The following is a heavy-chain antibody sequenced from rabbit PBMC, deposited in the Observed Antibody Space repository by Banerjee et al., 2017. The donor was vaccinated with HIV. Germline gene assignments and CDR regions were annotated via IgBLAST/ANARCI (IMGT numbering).Heavy chain of an antibody. Sequence: QEQLVESGGGLVQPGASLTLTCKASGVSLNDKDVMCWVRQAPGKGLEWIACIDSGSRDFTYSASWAQGRFTISKTSSTTVTLQMTSLTVADTATYFCARDTGSSFSTYGMDLWGQGTLVTVS. CDR1: GVSLNDKDV. CDR3: ARDTGSSFSTYGMDL. V-gene: IGHV1S45*01. D-gene: IGHD8-1*01. J-gene: IGHJ6*01. CDR2: IDSGSRDFT.